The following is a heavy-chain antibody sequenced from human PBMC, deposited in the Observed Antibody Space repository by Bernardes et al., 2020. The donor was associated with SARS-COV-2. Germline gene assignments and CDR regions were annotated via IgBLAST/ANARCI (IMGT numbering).Heavy chain of an antibody. CDR1: GYSFTNYW. CDR3: ARHRWVDSSSWSGIFNDY. D-gene: IGHD6-13*01. CDR2: IEPSDSYT. Sequence: GESLKLSCKGSGYSFTNYWISWVRQMPGKGLEWMGRIEPSDSYTNYSPSFQGHVTISTDKSLSTAYLQWTSLKASDTAIYYCARHRWVDSSSWSGIFNDYWGQGTLIIVSS. V-gene: IGHV5-10-1*01. J-gene: IGHJ4*02.